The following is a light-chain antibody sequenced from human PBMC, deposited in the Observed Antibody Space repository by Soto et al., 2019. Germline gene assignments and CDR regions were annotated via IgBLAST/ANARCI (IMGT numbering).Light chain of an antibody. V-gene: IGLV1-51*01. CDR2: DIN. Sequence: QSVLMQPPSVSAAPGQKVTISCSGSSSNIGNNYVSWYQQLPGTAPRLLIYDINRRPSGIPHRFAGSKSGTSATLGITGLQTGDEAVYYCATWDNSLSAVVFGGGTKLTVL. CDR1: SSNIGNNY. J-gene: IGLJ3*02. CDR3: ATWDNSLSAVV.